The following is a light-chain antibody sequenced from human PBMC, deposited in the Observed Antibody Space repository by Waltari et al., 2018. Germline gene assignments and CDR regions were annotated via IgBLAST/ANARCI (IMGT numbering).Light chain of an antibody. CDR2: GSN. CDR1: SSXFGAGYD. V-gene: IGLV1-40*01. Sequence: QSVLTQPPSVSGAPGQKVTISCTGTSSXFGAGYDVYWYQQLPGTAPKLLFYGSNNRASGVPDRFSGSKSGTSASLAITGLQAEDEADYYCQSYDTSLSGSVFXGGTKLTVL. CDR3: QSYDTSLSGSV. J-gene: IGLJ2*01.